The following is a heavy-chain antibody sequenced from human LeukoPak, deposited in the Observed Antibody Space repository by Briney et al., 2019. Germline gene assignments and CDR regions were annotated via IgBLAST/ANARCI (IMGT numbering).Heavy chain of an antibody. CDR2: IYYSGST. CDR1: GGSISSSSYY. D-gene: IGHD1-26*01. CDR3: ARHPLLGGSLDY. V-gene: IGHV4-39*01. J-gene: IGHJ4*02. Sequence: SETLSLTCTVSGGSISSSSYYWGWICQPPGKGLEWIGSIYYSGSTYYNPSLKSRVTISVDTSKNQFSLKLSSVTAADTAVYYCARHPLLGGSLDYWGQGTLVTVSS.